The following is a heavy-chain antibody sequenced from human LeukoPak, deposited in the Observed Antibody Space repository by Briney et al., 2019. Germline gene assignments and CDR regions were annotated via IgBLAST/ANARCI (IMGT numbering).Heavy chain of an antibody. CDR1: GGSISSYY. V-gene: IGHV4-4*09. CDR3: ARDILTYYYDSSGYYGAENYFDY. CDR2: IYTSGST. Sequence: PSETLSLTCTVSGGSISSYYWSWIRQPPGKGLEWIGYIYTSGSTNYNPSLKSRVTISVDTSKNQFSLKLSSVTAADTAVYYCARDILTYYYDSSGYYGAENYFDYWGQGTLVTVSS. J-gene: IGHJ4*02. D-gene: IGHD3-22*01.